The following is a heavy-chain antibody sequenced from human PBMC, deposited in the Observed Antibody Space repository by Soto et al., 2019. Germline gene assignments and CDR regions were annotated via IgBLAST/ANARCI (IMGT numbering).Heavy chain of an antibody. D-gene: IGHD3-22*01. J-gene: IGHJ4*02. Sequence: EVQLLESGGGLVQPGGSLRLSCAGSGFTFSSYAMSCVRQAPGKGLEWVSAISGGGGSTYYADSVKGRFTISRDNSKNTLYLQMNSLRAEDTAVYYCAKVAYYYYDSSGYYYDPYYFDYWGQGTLVTVSS. CDR3: AKVAYYYYDSSGYYYDPYYFDY. CDR1: GFTFSSYA. V-gene: IGHV3-23*01. CDR2: ISGGGGST.